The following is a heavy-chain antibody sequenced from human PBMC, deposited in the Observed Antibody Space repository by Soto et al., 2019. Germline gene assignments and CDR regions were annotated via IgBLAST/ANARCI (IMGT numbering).Heavy chain of an antibody. CDR1: GGSFSGYY. CDR3: ARDGFGVVVPAAMHWFDP. CDR2: INHSGST. J-gene: IGHJ5*02. D-gene: IGHD2-2*01. V-gene: IGHV4-34*01. Sequence: QVQLQQWGAGLLKPSETLSLTCAVYGGSFSGYYWSWIRQPPGKGLEWIGEINHSGSTNYNPSLKNRVTISVDTSKNQFSLKLSSVTAADTAVYYCARDGFGVVVPAAMHWFDPWGQGTLVTVSS.